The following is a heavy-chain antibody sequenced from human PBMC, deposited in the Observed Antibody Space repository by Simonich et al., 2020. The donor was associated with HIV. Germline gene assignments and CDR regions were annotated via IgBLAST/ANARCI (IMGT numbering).Heavy chain of an antibody. D-gene: IGHD3-3*01. CDR3: ARERWGGYLDY. V-gene: IGHV3-53*04. J-gene: IGHJ4*02. CDR2: LYSGGST. Sequence: EVQLVESGGDLVQPGGSLRLSCAASGFTVSSHYMTWVRPAPGKGLENISVLYSGGSTYYAYSGKGLFTISRHNSKNTLYLQMNSLRPDDTAIYYCARERWGGYLDYWGPGTLVTVSS. CDR1: GFTVSSHY.